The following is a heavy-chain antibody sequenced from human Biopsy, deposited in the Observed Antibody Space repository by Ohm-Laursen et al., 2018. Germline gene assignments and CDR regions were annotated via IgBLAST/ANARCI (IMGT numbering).Heavy chain of an antibody. V-gene: IGHV1-18*01. D-gene: IGHD2/OR15-2a*01. CDR1: GYTFTSYD. CDR3: ARVFCTSTTCYGLLDN. Sequence: ASVKVSCKSSGYTFTSYDISWVRRAPGQGLEWMGWISPYNDKTSYPPKLQDRVTMTADTSTNTAHMELRSLRSGDTAVYYCARVFCTSTTCYGLLDNWGQGTVVTVSS. CDR2: ISPYNDKT. J-gene: IGHJ4*02.